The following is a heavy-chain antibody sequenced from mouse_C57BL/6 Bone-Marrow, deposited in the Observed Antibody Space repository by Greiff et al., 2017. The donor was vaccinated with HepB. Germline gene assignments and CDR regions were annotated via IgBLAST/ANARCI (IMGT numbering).Heavy chain of an antibody. CDR2: IYPNSGGT. V-gene: IGHV1-72*01. CDR1: GYTFTSYW. Sequence: QVQLQQPGAELVKPGASVKLSCKASGYTFTSYWMHWVKQRPGRGLEWIGRIYPNSGGTKYNEKFKSKATLTVDKPSSTAYMQLSSLTSEDSAVYYCARGDYGNHYAMDYWGQGTSVTVSS. J-gene: IGHJ4*01. CDR3: ARGDYGNHYAMDY. D-gene: IGHD2-1*01.